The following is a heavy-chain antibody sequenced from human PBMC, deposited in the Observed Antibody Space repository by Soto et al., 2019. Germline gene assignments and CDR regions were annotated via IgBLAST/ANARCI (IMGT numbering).Heavy chain of an antibody. Sequence: QVQLVQSGAEVKKPGSSVKVSCKASGGTFSSYTISWVQQAPGQGLEWMGRTIPILGIANYAQRFRGRITSTADKCTSTAYMELSSVRSEDTAVYDCARDVGCSGGSCCLAVASWGQGTLVTVSS. CDR1: GGTFSSYT. CDR3: ARDVGCSGGSCCLAVAS. V-gene: IGHV1-69*08. D-gene: IGHD2-15*01. J-gene: IGHJ4*02. CDR2: TIPILGIA.